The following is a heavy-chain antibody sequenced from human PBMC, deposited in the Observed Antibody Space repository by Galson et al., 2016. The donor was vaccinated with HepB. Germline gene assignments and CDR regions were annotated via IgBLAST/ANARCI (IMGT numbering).Heavy chain of an antibody. V-gene: IGHV3-21*01. CDR2: ISSGTSYI. D-gene: IGHD1-26*01. Sequence: SLRLSCAASGFTFNIYTMNWVRQAPGKGLEWVSSISSGTSYIYYADSVKGRFTISRDDAKNSLYLQMNSLRAEDTGVYYCARDAGSHYVNSFDYWSQGTLVTGSS. CDR3: ARDAGSHYVNSFDY. CDR1: GFTFNIYT. J-gene: IGHJ4*02.